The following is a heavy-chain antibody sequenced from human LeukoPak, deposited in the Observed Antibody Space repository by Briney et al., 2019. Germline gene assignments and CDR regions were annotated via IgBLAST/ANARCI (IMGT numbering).Heavy chain of an antibody. D-gene: IGHD5-12*01. J-gene: IGHJ4*02. Sequence: ASVKVSCKASGYTFASYYMHWVRQAPGQGLEWMGIINPSGGSTSYAQKFQGRVTMARDTSTSTVYMELSSLRSEDTAVYYCVRNGYDRAIDYWGQGTLVTVSS. CDR3: VRNGYDRAIDY. V-gene: IGHV1-46*01. CDR1: GYTFASYY. CDR2: INPSGGST.